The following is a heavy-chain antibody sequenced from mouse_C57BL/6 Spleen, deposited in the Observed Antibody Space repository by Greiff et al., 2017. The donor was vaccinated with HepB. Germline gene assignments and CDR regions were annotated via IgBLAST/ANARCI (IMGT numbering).Heavy chain of an antibody. J-gene: IGHJ4*01. CDR2: ISSGSSTI. V-gene: IGHV5-17*01. Sequence: EVKLVESGGGLVKPGGSLKLSCAASGFTFSDYGMHWVRQAPEKGLEWVAYISSGSSTIYYADTVKGLFTISRDNAKNTLFLQMTSLRSEDTAMYYCASTTWKDYYAMDYWGQGTSVTVSS. D-gene: IGHD4-1*02. CDR1: GFTFSDYG. CDR3: ASTTWKDYYAMDY.